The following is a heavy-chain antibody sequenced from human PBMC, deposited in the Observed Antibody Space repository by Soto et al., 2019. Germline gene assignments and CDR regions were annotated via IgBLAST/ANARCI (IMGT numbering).Heavy chain of an antibody. Sequence: SENLSLPCTVSGGSISSGGYYWSWIRQHPGKGLEWIGYIYYRGSTYYNPSLKSRVTISVDTSKNQYSLKLSSVTAADTAVYYCARDLFCSGGSCYGGYYYYYGMDVWGQGTTVTVSS. D-gene: IGHD2-15*01. CDR3: ARDLFCSGGSCYGGYYYYYGMDV. CDR1: GGSISSGGYY. V-gene: IGHV4-31*03. J-gene: IGHJ6*02. CDR2: IYYRGST.